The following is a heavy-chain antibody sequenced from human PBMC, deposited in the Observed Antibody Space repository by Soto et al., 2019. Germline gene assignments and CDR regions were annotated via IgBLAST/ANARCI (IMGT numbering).Heavy chain of an antibody. Sequence: GGSLRLSCAASGFTFNRFNMNWVRQAPGKGLEWVSYISGSTSTIYYADSVKGRFTISRDNAKNSLYLQMSSLRVEDTAVYYCARAPYSGDDLDFDYWGQGT. CDR1: GFTFNRFN. D-gene: IGHD5-12*01. V-gene: IGHV3-48*01. CDR2: ISGSTSTI. CDR3: ARAPYSGDDLDFDY. J-gene: IGHJ4*02.